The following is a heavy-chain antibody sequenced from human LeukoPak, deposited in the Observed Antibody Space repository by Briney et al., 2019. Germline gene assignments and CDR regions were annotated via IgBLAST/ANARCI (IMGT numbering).Heavy chain of an antibody. CDR3: ARVSSTSWLNYYYYYMDV. CDR1: GGSISSYY. J-gene: IGHJ6*03. V-gene: IGHV4-4*07. CDR2: IYTSGST. D-gene: IGHD2-2*01. Sequence: PSETLSLTCTVSGGSISSYYWSWIRQPAGKGLEGIGRIYTSGSTNYNPSLKSRVTMSVDTSKNQFSLKLSSVTAADTAVYYCARVSSTSWLNYYYYYMDVWGKGTTVTISS.